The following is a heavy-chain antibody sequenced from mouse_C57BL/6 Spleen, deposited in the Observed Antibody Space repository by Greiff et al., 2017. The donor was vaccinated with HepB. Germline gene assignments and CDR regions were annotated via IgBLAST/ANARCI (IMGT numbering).Heavy chain of an antibody. D-gene: IGHD1-1*01. V-gene: IGHV2-9-1*01. CDR2: IWTGGGT. CDR1: GFSLTSYA. CDR3: ARSYYYGSSYVGDY. J-gene: IGHJ4*01. Sequence: VQLQQSGPGLVAPSQSLSITCTVSGFSLTSYAISWVRQPPGKGLEWLGVIWTGGGTNYNSALKSRLSISKDNSKSQVFLKMNSLQTDDTARYYCARSYYYGSSYVGDYWGQGTSVTVSS.